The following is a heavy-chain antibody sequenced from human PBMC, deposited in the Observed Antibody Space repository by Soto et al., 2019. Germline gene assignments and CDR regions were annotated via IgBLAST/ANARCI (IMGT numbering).Heavy chain of an antibody. D-gene: IGHD3-10*01. CDR2: IYYSGST. Sequence: QVQLQESGPGLVKPSETLSLTCTVSGGSISRYYWSWIRQPPGKGLEWIGYIYYSGSTNYNPSLKSRVTISVDTSKNQFSLKLSSVTAADTAVYYCARARSRGVSLDYWGQGTLVTVSS. CDR1: GGSISRYY. CDR3: ARARSRGVSLDY. J-gene: IGHJ4*02. V-gene: IGHV4-59*01.